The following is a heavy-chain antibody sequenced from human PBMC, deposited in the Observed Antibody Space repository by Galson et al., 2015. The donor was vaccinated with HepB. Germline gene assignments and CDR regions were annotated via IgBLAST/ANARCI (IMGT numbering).Heavy chain of an antibody. CDR3: AKQTYGGDYYGMDV. CDR2: ASGNGAKT. D-gene: IGHD4-23*01. Sequence: SLRLSCAASGFTFRSYGMSWVRQAPGKGLEWVSAASGNGAKTYYADSAKGRFTISRDNSKNTLYLQMNSLRAEDTAVYYCAKQTYGGDYYGMDVWGQGTTVTVSS. V-gene: IGHV3-23*01. J-gene: IGHJ6*02. CDR1: GFTFRSYG.